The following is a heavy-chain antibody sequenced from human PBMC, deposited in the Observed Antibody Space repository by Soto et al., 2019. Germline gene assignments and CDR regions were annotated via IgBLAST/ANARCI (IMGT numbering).Heavy chain of an antibody. CDR2: ISGSGGST. Sequence: ASVKVSCKASGGTFSSYAMSWVRQAPGKGLEWVSAISGSGGSTYYADSVKGRFTISRDNSKNTLYLQMNSLRAEDTAVYYCAKEVVYDSSGYWYWGQGTLVTVSS. V-gene: IGHV3-23*01. J-gene: IGHJ4*02. CDR3: AKEVVYDSSGYWY. D-gene: IGHD3-22*01. CDR1: GGTFSSYA.